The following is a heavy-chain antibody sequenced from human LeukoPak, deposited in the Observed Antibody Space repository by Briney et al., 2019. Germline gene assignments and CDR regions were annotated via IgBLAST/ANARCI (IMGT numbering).Heavy chain of an antibody. CDR3: AKDLTLLWRPRVVNWFDP. CDR1: GFTFGDYP. CDR2: ISYDGSNK. J-gene: IGHJ5*02. V-gene: IGHV3-30*04. D-gene: IGHD3-10*01. Sequence: PGGSLRLSCTASGFTFGDYPVSWFRQAPGKGLEWVAVISYDGSNKYYADSVKGRFTISRDNSKNTLYLQMNSLRAEDTAVYYCAKDLTLLWRPRVVNWFDPWGQGTLVTVSS.